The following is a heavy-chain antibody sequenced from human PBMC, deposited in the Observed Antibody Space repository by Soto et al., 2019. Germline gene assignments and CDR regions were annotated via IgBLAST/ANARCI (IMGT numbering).Heavy chain of an antibody. J-gene: IGHJ5*02. CDR1: GYTFTGYY. Sequence: GASVKVSCKASGYTFTGYYMHWVRQAPGQGLEWMGWINPNSGGTNYAQKFQGWVTMTRDTSISTAYMELSRLRSDDTAVYYCARNYCSSTSCHRIPDNWFDPWGQGTLVTVS. CDR3: ARNYCSSTSCHRIPDNWFDP. D-gene: IGHD2-2*01. V-gene: IGHV1-2*04. CDR2: INPNSGGT.